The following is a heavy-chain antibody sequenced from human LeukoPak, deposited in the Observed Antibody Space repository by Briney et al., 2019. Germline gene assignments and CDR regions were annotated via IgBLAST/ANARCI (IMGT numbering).Heavy chain of an antibody. CDR1: GFTFSSYS. CDR3: ARYYYDSSGYKIFDY. CDR2: ISSSSSYI. V-gene: IGHV3-21*01. D-gene: IGHD3-22*01. J-gene: IGHJ4*02. Sequence: PGGSLRLSCAASGFTFSSYSMNWVRQAPGRGLEWVSSISSSSSYIYYADSVKGRFTISRDNAKNSLYLQMNSLRAEDTAVYYCARYYYDSSGYKIFDYWGQGTLVTVSS.